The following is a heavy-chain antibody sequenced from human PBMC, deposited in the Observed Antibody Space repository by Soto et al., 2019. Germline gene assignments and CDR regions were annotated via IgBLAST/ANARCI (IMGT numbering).Heavy chain of an antibody. CDR2: ISGSGGST. CDR3: AKITPIWSGYHPCMDV. Sequence: PGGSLRLSCAASGFTFSSYAMSWVRQAPGKGLEWVSAISGSGGSTYYADSVKGRFTISRDNSKNTLYLQMNSLRAEDTAVYYCAKITPIWSGYHPCMDVWGQGTTVTVSS. D-gene: IGHD3-3*01. V-gene: IGHV3-23*01. J-gene: IGHJ6*02. CDR1: GFTFSSYA.